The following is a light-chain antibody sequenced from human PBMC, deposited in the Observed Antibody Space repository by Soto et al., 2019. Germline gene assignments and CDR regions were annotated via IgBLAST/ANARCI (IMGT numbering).Light chain of an antibody. CDR3: SSYTSSSTLV. Sequence: QSALTQPASVSGAPGQSITISCTGTSSDVGGHNYVSWYQQHPGKAPKLMIYEVSNRPSGISNRFSGSKSGNTASLTISGHQAEDEADYYCSSYTSSSTLVFGGGTKLTVL. CDR2: EVS. CDR1: SSDVGGHNY. V-gene: IGLV2-14*01. J-gene: IGLJ2*01.